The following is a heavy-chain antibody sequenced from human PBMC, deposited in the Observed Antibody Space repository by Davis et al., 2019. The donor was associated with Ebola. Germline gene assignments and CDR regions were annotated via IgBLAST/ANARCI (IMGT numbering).Heavy chain of an antibody. CDR3: ANPSATGDLGGY. CDR2: VSSSGTST. D-gene: IGHD7-27*01. V-gene: IGHV3-23*01. CDR1: GFTFSTYA. J-gene: IGHJ4*02. Sequence: GGSLRLSCAASGFTFSTYAMTWFRQAPGKGLEWVSTVSSSGTSTYYADSVKGRFTISRDNSKTSLYLQMNSLRADDTAVYYCANPSATGDLGGYWGQGALVTVSS.